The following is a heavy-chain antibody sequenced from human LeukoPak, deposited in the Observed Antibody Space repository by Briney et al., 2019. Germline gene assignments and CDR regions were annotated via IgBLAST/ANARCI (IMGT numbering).Heavy chain of an antibody. CDR2: FHHSGNT. CDR3: ARSGSTTWHNFDY. CDR1: GGSIRSYY. D-gene: IGHD6-13*01. J-gene: IGHJ4*02. Sequence: PSETLPLTCTVSGGSIRSYYWNWIRQPPGKGLEWIGSFHHSGNTHYNPSLKSRVTISVDTSNNLFSLRLSSVTAADTAVYYCARSGSTTWHNFDYWGQGTLVTVSS. V-gene: IGHV4-59*13.